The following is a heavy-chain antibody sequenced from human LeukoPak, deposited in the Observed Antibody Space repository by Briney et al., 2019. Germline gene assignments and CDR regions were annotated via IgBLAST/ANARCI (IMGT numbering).Heavy chain of an antibody. CDR2: ILPIVGTA. D-gene: IGHD3-10*01. Sequence: ASVKVSCKASGGSFSTYTINWVRQAPGQGLEWMGGILPIVGTANYAQKFQGRVTVTADESTTTAYMELSSLTSEDTAVYYCARVDGSGSDAFDIWGQGTMVTVSS. CDR1: GGSFSTYT. CDR3: ARVDGSGSDAFDI. J-gene: IGHJ3*02. V-gene: IGHV1-69*13.